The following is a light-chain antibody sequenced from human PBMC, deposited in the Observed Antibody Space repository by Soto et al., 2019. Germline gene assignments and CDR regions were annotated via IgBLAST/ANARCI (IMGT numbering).Light chain of an antibody. Sequence: VLTQSPGTLSLSPGDSATLSCRASQSVSSSHLAWYQHKTGQAPRILIYAESSRATGRPDRFSGGGSGTDLNLTISRLEPEDFAVYYCQQYGYSPITCGQGTRLEIK. CDR3: QQYGYSPIT. CDR1: QSVSSSH. J-gene: IGKJ5*01. CDR2: AES. V-gene: IGKV3-20*01.